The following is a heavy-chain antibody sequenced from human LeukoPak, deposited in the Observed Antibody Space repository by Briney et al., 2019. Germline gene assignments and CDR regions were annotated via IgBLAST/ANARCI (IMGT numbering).Heavy chain of an antibody. V-gene: IGHV3-23*01. CDR2: ITGGGGST. J-gene: IGHJ4*02. CDR1: GFTVYNFA. D-gene: IGHD3-3*01. CDR3: AKDGRSGSPFDR. Sequence: GGSLRLSCVASGFTVYNFAMSWVRQAPGKGLEWVSLITGGGGSTDYADSVKGRFTISRDNSKNTLYLQMNSLRVEDTATYYCAKDGRSGSPFDRWGQGTVLTVSS.